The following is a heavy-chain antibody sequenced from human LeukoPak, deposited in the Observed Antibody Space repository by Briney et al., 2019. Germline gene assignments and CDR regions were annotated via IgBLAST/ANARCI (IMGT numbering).Heavy chain of an antibody. V-gene: IGHV3-66*01. CDR1: GFIVSTNY. D-gene: IGHD3-3*01. Sequence: GGSLRLSCAASGFIVSTNYMSWVRQAPRKGLEWVSIIFRDGSTYYAESVKGRLTIPLENSKNTPHLQMNSLGAEDQPSYYCPGDRFYGMDVWGQGTTVTVSS. CDR3: PGDRFYGMDV. J-gene: IGHJ6*02. CDR2: IFRDGST.